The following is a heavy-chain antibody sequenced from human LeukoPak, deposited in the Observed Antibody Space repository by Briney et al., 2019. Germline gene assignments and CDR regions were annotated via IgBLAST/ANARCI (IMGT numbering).Heavy chain of an antibody. CDR3: ATSGYGDY. D-gene: IGHD5-12*01. J-gene: IGHJ4*02. V-gene: IGHV3-7*01. CDR2: IKQDGSEK. CDR1: GFTFSSYW. Sequence: GGSLRLSCAASGFTFSSYWMSWVRQAPGKGLECVASIKQDGSEKYYVDSVKGRFTISRDNAKSSLYLQMNSLRAEDTAVYYCATSGYGDYWGQGTLVTVSS.